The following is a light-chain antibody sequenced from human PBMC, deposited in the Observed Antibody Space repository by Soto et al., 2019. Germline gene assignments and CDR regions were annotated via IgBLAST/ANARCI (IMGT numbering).Light chain of an antibody. V-gene: IGKV1-39*01. J-gene: IGKJ2*01. Sequence: DIQMTQSPSSLSASVGDRVTITCRASQSISSYLNWYHQKPGKAPKLLIYAASSLQSGVPSRFSGSGSGTDFTLTISSLQPEDFATYFCQQSYSLPYTFGQGTKLEI. CDR2: AAS. CDR1: QSISSY. CDR3: QQSYSLPYT.